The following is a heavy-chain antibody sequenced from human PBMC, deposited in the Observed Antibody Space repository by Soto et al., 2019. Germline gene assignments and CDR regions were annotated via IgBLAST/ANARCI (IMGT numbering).Heavy chain of an antibody. CDR2: ISYDGSNK. D-gene: IGHD4-17*01. CDR1: GFTFSSYG. CDR3: AKDAYGGNSGGEFDY. Sequence: GGSLRLSCAASGFTFSSYGMHWVRQAPGKGLEWVAVISYDGSNKYYADSVKGRFTISRDNSKNTLYLQMNSLRAGDTAVYYCAKDAYGGNSGGEFDYWGQGTLVTVSS. J-gene: IGHJ4*02. V-gene: IGHV3-30*18.